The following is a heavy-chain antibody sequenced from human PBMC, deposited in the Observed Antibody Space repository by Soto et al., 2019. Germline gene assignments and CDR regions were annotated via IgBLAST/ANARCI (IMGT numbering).Heavy chain of an antibody. Sequence: ASVKVSCTASGYTFTSYGINWVRQAPGQGLEWMGWISAYNGNTNYAQKLQGRVTMTTDTSTSTAYMELRSLRSDDTAVYYCARVITGTTFYYYYGMDVWGQGTTVTVSS. CDR3: ARVITGTTFYYYYGMDV. J-gene: IGHJ6*02. CDR2: ISAYNGNT. D-gene: IGHD1-7*01. V-gene: IGHV1-18*01. CDR1: GYTFTSYG.